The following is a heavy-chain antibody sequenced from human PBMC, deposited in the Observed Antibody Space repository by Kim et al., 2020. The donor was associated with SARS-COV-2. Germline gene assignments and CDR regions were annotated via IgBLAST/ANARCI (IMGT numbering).Heavy chain of an antibody. CDR3: ARGDCTGGVCYTNHYYYYMDV. V-gene: IGHV3-13*01. Sequence: GGSLRLSCAASGFTFSSYDMHWVRQATGKGLEWVSAIGTAGDTYYPGSVKGRFTISRENAKNSLYLQMNSLRAGDTAVYYCARGDCTGGVCYTNHYYYYMDVWGKGTTVTVSS. J-gene: IGHJ6*03. CDR1: GFTFSSYD. CDR2: IGTAGDT. D-gene: IGHD2-8*02.